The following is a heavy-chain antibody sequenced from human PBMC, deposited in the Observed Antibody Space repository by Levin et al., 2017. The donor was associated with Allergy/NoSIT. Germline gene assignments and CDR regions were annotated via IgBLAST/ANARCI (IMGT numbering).Heavy chain of an antibody. V-gene: IGHV3-30-3*01. D-gene: IGHD2-15*01. CDR3: ARDLFAAVVNGAGYCSGGSCYANAFDI. CDR2: ISYDGSNK. CDR1: GFTFSSYA. Sequence: GGSLRLSCAASGFTFSSYAMHWVRQAPGKGLEWVAVISYDGSNKYYADSVKGRFTISRDNSKNTLYLQMNSLRAEDTAVYYCARDLFAAVVNGAGYCSGGSCYANAFDIWGQGTMVTVSS. J-gene: IGHJ3*02.